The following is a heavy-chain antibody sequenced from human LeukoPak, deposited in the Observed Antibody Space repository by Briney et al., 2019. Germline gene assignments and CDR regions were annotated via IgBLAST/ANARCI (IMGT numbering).Heavy chain of an antibody. V-gene: IGHV3-74*01. CDR2: INSDGSST. J-gene: IGHJ3*01. D-gene: IGHD3-3*01. CDR1: GFSSSGFW. Sequence: GGSRTPSCPASGFSSSGFWMHWVSQAPGKGLVWVSRINSDGSSTSYADSVEGRFTISRDNAKNTLCLQMNSLRAEDTAVHYCARLERLYSCPMNWGEGTMVTVSS. CDR3: ARLERLYSCPMN.